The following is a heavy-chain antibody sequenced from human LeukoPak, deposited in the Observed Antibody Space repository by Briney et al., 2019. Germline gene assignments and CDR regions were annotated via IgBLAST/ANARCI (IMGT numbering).Heavy chain of an antibody. D-gene: IGHD3-22*01. Sequence: ASVKVSCKASGYTFTSYYMHWVRQAPGQGLEWMGIINPSGGSTSYAQKFQGRVTMTRDTSTSTVYMELSSLRSEDTAVYYCARRGATYYYDSRGYSLRRYFDLWGRGTLVTVSS. CDR2: INPSGGST. V-gene: IGHV1-46*01. J-gene: IGHJ2*01. CDR1: GYTFTSYY. CDR3: ARRGATYYYDSRGYSLRRYFDL.